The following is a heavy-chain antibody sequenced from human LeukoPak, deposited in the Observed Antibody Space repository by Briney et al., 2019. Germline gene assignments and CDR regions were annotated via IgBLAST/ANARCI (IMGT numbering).Heavy chain of an antibody. J-gene: IGHJ4*02. V-gene: IGHV3-11*01. CDR2: ISSSGSTI. CDR1: GFTFSDYY. CDR3: ARDYLWEPFDY. Sequence: GGSLRLSCAASGFTFSDYYMSWIRQAPGKGLEWVSYISSSGSTIYYADSVKGRFTISRDNTKKSLYLQMNSLRAEDTAVYYCARDYLWEPFDYWGQGTLVTVSS. D-gene: IGHD1-26*01.